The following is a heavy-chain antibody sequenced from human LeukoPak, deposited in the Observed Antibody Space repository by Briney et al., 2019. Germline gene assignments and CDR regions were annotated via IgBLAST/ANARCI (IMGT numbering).Heavy chain of an antibody. J-gene: IGHJ4*02. CDR2: ISGSGGST. CDR3: AKERQKISSTSLDY. D-gene: IGHD2-2*01. V-gene: IGHV3-23*01. Sequence: GGSLGLSCAASGFTFSSYAMSWVRQAPGKGLEWVSAISGSGGSTYYADSVKGRFTISRDNSKNTLYLQMNSLRAEDTAVYYCAKERQKISSTSLDYWGQGTLVTVSS. CDR1: GFTFSSYA.